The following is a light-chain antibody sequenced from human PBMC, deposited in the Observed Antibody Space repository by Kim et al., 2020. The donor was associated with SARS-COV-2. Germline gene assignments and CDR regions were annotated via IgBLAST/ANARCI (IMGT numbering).Light chain of an antibody. J-gene: IGKJ2*01. CDR3: QQYNNYYT. CDR2: KAS. V-gene: IGKV1-5*03. Sequence: LSAFVGDRVTFTCRASESISSWLAWYQQKPGKAPKLLMYKASTLETGVPSRFSGSGSGTEFTLTISSLQPEDVATYYCQQYNNYYTFGQGTKLEIK. CDR1: ESISSW.